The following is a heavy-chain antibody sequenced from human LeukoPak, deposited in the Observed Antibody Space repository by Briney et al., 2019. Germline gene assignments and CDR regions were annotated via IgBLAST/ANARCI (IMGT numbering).Heavy chain of an antibody. V-gene: IGHV4-61*08. Sequence: SETLSLTCTVSGGSISSGGYYWSWIRQPPGKGLEWIGYIYYSGSTNYNPSLKSRVTISVDTSKNQFSLKLSSVTAADTAVYYCARQWYSGSSYIGPWGRGTLVTVSS. D-gene: IGHD1-26*01. CDR2: IYYSGST. J-gene: IGHJ5*02. CDR3: ARQWYSGSSYIGP. CDR1: GGSISSGGYY.